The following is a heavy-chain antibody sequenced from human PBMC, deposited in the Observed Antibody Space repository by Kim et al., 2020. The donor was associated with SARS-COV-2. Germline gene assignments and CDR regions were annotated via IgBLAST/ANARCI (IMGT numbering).Heavy chain of an antibody. Sequence: SETLSLTCAVYGGSFSNYYWSWIRQPPGKGLEWIGEINHSGSTNYNPSLKSRVTISVDTSKNQFSLKLSSVTAADTAMYYCARYYDSGSFNWFDPWGQGTLVTVSS. CDR2: INHSGST. D-gene: IGHD3-10*01. J-gene: IGHJ5*02. CDR3: ARYYDSGSFNWFDP. CDR1: GGSFSNYY. V-gene: IGHV4-34*01.